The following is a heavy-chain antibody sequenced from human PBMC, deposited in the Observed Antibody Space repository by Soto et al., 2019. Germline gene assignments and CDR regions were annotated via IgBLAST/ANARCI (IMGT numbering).Heavy chain of an antibody. CDR3: ARVGTSGSYYSIDY. CDR2: IYYSGST. CDR1: GGSISSGGYY. J-gene: IGHJ4*02. V-gene: IGHV4-31*03. D-gene: IGHD3-10*01. Sequence: SETLSLTCTVSGGSISSGGYYWSWIRQHPGKGLEWIGYIYYSGSTYYNPSLKSRVTISVDTSKNQSSLKLSSVTATDTAVYYCARVGTSGSYYSIDYWGQGTLVTVSS.